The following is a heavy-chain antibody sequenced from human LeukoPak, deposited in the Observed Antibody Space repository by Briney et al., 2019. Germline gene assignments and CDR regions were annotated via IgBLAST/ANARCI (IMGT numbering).Heavy chain of an antibody. J-gene: IGHJ4*02. CDR2: IYYSGST. V-gene: IGHV4-59*08. Sequence: SETLSLTCTVSGGSISSYYWSWIRQPPGKGLEWIGYIYYSGSTNYNPSLKSRVTISVDTSKNQFSLKLSSVTAADTAVYYCARAAAGSPDFDYWGQGTLVTVSS. CDR1: GGSISSYY. D-gene: IGHD6-13*01. CDR3: ARAAAGSPDFDY.